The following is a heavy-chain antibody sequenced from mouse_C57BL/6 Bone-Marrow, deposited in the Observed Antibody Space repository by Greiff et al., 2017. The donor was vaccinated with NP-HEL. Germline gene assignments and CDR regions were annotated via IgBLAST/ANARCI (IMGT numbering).Heavy chain of an antibody. CDR3: AREGNYGSSPHYYAMDY. CDR2: INPYNGGT. D-gene: IGHD1-1*01. J-gene: IGHJ4*01. CDR1: GYTFTDYY. V-gene: IGHV1-19*01. Sequence: EVKLQESGPVLVKPGASVKMSCKASGYTFTDYYMNWVKQSHGKSLEWIGVINPYNGGTSYNQKFKGKATLTVDKSSSTAYMELNSLTSEDSAVYYCAREGNYGSSPHYYAMDYWGQGTSVTVSS.